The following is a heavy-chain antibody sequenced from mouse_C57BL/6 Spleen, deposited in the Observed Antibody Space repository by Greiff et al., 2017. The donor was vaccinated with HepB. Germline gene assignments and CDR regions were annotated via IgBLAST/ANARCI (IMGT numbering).Heavy chain of an antibody. CDR1: GYSITSGYY. CDR3: ARERVLRMDY. CDR2: ISYDGSN. D-gene: IGHD1-1*01. Sequence: EVQLQQSGPGLVKPSQSLSLTCSVTGYSITSGYYWNWIRQFPGNKLEWMGYISYDGSNNYNPSLKNRISITRDTSKNQFFLKLNSVTTEDTATYYCARERVLRMDYWGQGTSVTVSS. J-gene: IGHJ4*01. V-gene: IGHV3-6*01.